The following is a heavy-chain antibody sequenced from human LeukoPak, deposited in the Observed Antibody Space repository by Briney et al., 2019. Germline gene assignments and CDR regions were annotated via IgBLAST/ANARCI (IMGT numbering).Heavy chain of an antibody. V-gene: IGHV3-15*01. Sequence: GGSLRLSCAASGFTFSNTWMSWVRQAPGKGLEWVGRIQSKTDGGTTEYAAPVKGRFTISRDDSKTTLYLQMNSLKTEDTAVYYCATLTVRGVINIWGQGTLVTVSS. CDR2: IQSKTDGGTT. CDR3: ATLTVRGVINI. D-gene: IGHD3-10*01. CDR1: GFTFSNTW. J-gene: IGHJ4*02.